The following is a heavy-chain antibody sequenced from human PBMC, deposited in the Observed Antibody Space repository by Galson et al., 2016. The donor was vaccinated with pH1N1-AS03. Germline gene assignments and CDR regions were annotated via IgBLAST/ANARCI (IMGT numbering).Heavy chain of an antibody. J-gene: IGHJ4*02. V-gene: IGHV4-59*01. CDR2: IYFSGKT. CDR3: ARGETIGWYDY. D-gene: IGHD6-19*01. Sequence: SETLSLTCIVSGGSLESSYWNWIRQSPGKGLEWIGHIYFSGKTKYNPSLKERVTISLDTSNNVVSLELTSVTSADTAVYYCARGETIGWYDYWGQGTLVTVSS. CDR1: GGSLESSY.